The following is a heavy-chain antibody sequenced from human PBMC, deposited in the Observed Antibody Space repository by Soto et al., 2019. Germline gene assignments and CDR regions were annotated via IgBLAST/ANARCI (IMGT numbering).Heavy chain of an antibody. CDR3: ARGKAIPSYFWYFDL. CDR2: IYHSGST. D-gene: IGHD3-10*01. Sequence: QLQLQESGSGLVKPSQTLSLTCAVSGGSISSGGYSWSWIRQPPGKGLEWIGYIYHSGSTYYNPSLKSRVTISVDRSKNQFSLKLSSVTAADTAVYYCARGKAIPSYFWYFDLWGRGTLVTVSS. CDR1: GGSISSGGYS. V-gene: IGHV4-30-2*01. J-gene: IGHJ2*01.